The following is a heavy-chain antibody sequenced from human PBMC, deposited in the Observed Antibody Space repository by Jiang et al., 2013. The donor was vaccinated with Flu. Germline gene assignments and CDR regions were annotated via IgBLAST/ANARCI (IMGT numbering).Heavy chain of an antibody. J-gene: IGHJ4*02. V-gene: IGHV3-30*18. CDR1: GFTFSSYG. CDR2: ISYDGSNK. CDR3: AKDRLGYCSGGSCYSGFDY. Sequence: AASGFTFSSYGMHWVRQAPGKGLEWVAVISYDGSNKYYADSVKGRFTISRDNSKNTLYLQMNSLRAEDTAVYYCAKDRLGYCSGGSCYSGFDYWGQGTLVTVSS. D-gene: IGHD2-15*01.